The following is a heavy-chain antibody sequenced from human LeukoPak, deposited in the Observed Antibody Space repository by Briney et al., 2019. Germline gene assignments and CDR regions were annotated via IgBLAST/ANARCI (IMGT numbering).Heavy chain of an antibody. J-gene: IGHJ6*04. V-gene: IGHV3-48*03. CDR1: GFTFSSYA. D-gene: IGHD3-10*02. CDR2: ISSGGSTI. CDR3: AELGITMIGGV. Sequence: GGSLRLSCAASGFTFSSYAMSWVRQAPGKGLEWVSYISSGGSTIYYADSVKGRFTISRDNAKNSLYLQMNSLRAEDTAVYYCAELGITMIGGVWGKGTTVTISS.